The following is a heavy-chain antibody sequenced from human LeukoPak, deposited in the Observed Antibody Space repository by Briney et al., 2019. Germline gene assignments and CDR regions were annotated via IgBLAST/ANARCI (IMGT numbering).Heavy chain of an antibody. Sequence: GGSLRLSCAASGFTFSSYSMNWVCQAPGKGLEWVSSISSSSSYIYYADSVKGRFTISRDNAKNSLYLQMNSLRAEDTAVYYCARVSREYYYDSSGYAIDYWGQGTLVTVSS. V-gene: IGHV3-21*01. CDR1: GFTFSSYS. J-gene: IGHJ4*02. CDR2: ISSSSSYI. CDR3: ARVSREYYYDSSGYAIDY. D-gene: IGHD3-22*01.